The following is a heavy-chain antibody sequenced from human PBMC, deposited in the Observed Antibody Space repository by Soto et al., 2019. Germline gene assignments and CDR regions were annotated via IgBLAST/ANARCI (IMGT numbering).Heavy chain of an antibody. Sequence: SVKVSCKASGGTFSSYAISWVRQAPGQGLEWMGGIIPIFGTANYAQKLQGRVTITADESTSTAYMELSSLRSEDTAVYYCAIRLRSIAVAGDNLFDAFDIWGQGTMVTVSS. D-gene: IGHD6-19*01. V-gene: IGHV1-69*13. CDR1: GGTFSSYA. J-gene: IGHJ3*02. CDR3: AIRLRSIAVAGDNLFDAFDI. CDR2: IIPIFGTA.